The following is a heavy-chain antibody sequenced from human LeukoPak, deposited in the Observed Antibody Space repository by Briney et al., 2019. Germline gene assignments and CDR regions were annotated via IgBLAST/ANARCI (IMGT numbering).Heavy chain of an antibody. J-gene: IGHJ4*02. CDR3: ARDVRPDY. CDR2: INTDGSST. CDR1: GFTFSSYW. V-gene: IGHV3-74*01. Sequence: PGGSLRLSCAASGFTFSSYWMHWVRQAPGKGLVWVSGINTDGSSTNYADSVKGRFSISRDNAKNSLYLQMNALRAEDTAVYYCARDVRPDYWGQGTLVTVS. D-gene: IGHD6-6*01.